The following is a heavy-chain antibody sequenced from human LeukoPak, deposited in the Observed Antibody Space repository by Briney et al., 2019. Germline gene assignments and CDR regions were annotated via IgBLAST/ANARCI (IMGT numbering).Heavy chain of an antibody. CDR1: GGTCSSYA. CDR3: ARLYSGSYSHDPKINDAFGI. CDR2: IIPIFGTA. V-gene: IGHV1-69*13. Sequence: SVKVSCKASGGTCSSYAISWVRQPPGQGLEWMGGIIPIFGTANYAQKFQGRVTITADESTSTAYMELSSLRSEDTAVYYCARLYSGSYSHDPKINDAFGIWGQGTMVTVSS. J-gene: IGHJ3*02. D-gene: IGHD1-26*01.